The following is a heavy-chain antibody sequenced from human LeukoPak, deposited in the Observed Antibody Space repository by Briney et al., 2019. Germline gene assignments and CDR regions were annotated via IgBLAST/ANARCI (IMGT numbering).Heavy chain of an antibody. CDR3: AKHAVRCDCSSTSCYGLYYFDY. Sequence: ASVKVSCKASGYTFTGYAMNWVRQAPGQGLEWMGWINPNSGGTNYAQKFQGRVTMTRDTSISTAYMELSRLRSDDTAVYYCAKHAVRCDCSSTSCYGLYYFDYWGQGTLVTVSS. J-gene: IGHJ4*02. CDR1: GYTFTGYA. D-gene: IGHD2-2*01. V-gene: IGHV1-2*02. CDR2: INPNSGGT.